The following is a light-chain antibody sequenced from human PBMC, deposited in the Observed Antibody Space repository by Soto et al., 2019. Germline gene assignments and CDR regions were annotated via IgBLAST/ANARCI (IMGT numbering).Light chain of an antibody. J-gene: IGLJ3*02. Sequence: QPVLTQSPSASASLGASVKLTCTLSSGHSSYAIAWHQQQPEKGPRYLMKLNSDGSYSKGDGIPDRFSGSSSGAERYLTISSLQSEDEADYYCQTWGTGDWVFGGGTKVTVL. CDR2: LNSDGSY. V-gene: IGLV4-69*01. CDR3: QTWGTGDWV. CDR1: SGHSSYA.